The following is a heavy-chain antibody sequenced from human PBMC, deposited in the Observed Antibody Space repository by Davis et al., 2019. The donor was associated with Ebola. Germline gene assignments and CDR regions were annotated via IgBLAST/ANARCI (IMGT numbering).Heavy chain of an antibody. Sequence: GESLKISCAASGFTFRNYAMHWVRQAPGKGLEWVAVVSHSERKKFYADSVKGRFTISRDNSENTLYLQMNSLTADDTAVYYCARAVFHEVLDYWGQGTPVTVSS. D-gene: IGHD3-3*01. V-gene: IGHV3-30*04. J-gene: IGHJ4*02. CDR3: ARAVFHEVLDY. CDR1: GFTFRNYA. CDR2: VSHSERKK.